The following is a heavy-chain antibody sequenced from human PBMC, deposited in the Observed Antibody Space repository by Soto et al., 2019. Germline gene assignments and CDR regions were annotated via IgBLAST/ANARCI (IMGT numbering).Heavy chain of an antibody. Sequence: GGSLRLSCAASGFTFSNAWMSWVRQAPGKGLEWVGRIKSKTDGGTTDYAAPVKGRFTISRDDSKNTLYLQMNSLKTEDTAVYYCTTEGGSGYCSGGSCLDFDYWGQGTLVTVSS. V-gene: IGHV3-15*01. CDR3: TTEGGSGYCSGGSCLDFDY. CDR2: IKSKTDGGTT. J-gene: IGHJ4*02. CDR1: GFTFSNAW. D-gene: IGHD2-15*01.